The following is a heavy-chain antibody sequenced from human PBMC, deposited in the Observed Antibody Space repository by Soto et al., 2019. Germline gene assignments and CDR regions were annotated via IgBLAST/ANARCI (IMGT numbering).Heavy chain of an antibody. CDR2: IDPSDSYT. V-gene: IGHV5-10-1*01. CDR3: ARHGIAAAGSYYYYYYGMDV. J-gene: IGHJ6*02. Sequence: GRIDPSDSYTNYSPSFQGHVTISADKSISTAYLQWSSLKASDTAMYYCARHGIAAAGSYYYYYYGMDVWGQGTTVTVS. D-gene: IGHD6-13*01.